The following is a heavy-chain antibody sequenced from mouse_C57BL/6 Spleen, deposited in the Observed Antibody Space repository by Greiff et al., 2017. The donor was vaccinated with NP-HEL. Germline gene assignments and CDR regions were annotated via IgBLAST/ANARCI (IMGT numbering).Heavy chain of an antibody. D-gene: IGHD4-1*01. CDR2: IDPENGDT. CDR3: TTVLGRAY. J-gene: IGHJ3*01. Sequence: VQLKQSGAELVRPGASVKLSCTASGFNIKDDYMHWVKQRPEQGLEWIGWIDPENGDTEYASKFQGKATITADTSSNTAYLQLSSLTSEDTAVYYCTTVLGRAYWGQGTLVTVSA. V-gene: IGHV14-4*01. CDR1: GFNIKDDY.